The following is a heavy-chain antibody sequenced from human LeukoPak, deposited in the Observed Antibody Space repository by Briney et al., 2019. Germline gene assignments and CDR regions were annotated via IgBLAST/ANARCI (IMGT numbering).Heavy chain of an antibody. D-gene: IGHD2-2*01. CDR1: GGSISSYY. CDR2: IYYSGST. J-gene: IGHJ6*02. CDR3: ARVGGVVVPAAIPPYYYGMDV. Sequence: SETLSLTCTVPGGSISSYYWSWIRQPPGKGLEWIGYIYYSGSTNYNPSLKSRVTISVDTSKNQFSLKLSSVTAADTAVYYCARVGGVVVPAAIPPYYYGMDVWGQGTTVTVSS. V-gene: IGHV4-59*01.